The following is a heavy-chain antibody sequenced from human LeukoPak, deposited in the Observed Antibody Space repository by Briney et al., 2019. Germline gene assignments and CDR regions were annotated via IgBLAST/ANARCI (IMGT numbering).Heavy chain of an antibody. D-gene: IGHD4-17*01. CDR2: ISSSSSYI. CDR3: ARDAGDGDGPWVYYYGMDV. V-gene: IGHV3-21*01. J-gene: IGHJ6*02. Sequence: PGGSLRLSCAASGFTFSSYSMNWVRQAPGKGLEWVSSISSSSSYIYYADSVKGRFTISRDNAKNSLYLQMNSLRAEDTAVYYCARDAGDGDGPWVYYYGMDVWGQGTTVTVSS. CDR1: GFTFSSYS.